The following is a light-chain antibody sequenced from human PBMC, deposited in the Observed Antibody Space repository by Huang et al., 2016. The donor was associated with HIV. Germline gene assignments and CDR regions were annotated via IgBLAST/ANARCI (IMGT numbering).Light chain of an antibody. CDR1: HSISSY. CDR2: AAT. V-gene: IGKV1-39*01. J-gene: IGKJ2*01. Sequence: DIQMTQSPFSLSASVGDRVTITCRASHSISSYLNWHQQKPWKAPKILIYAATTLQSGITSRYGGSEAGTYFTLTISRLQPEDFATYYCQQTYSHPLTFGQGTKLEIK. CDR3: QQTYSHPLT.